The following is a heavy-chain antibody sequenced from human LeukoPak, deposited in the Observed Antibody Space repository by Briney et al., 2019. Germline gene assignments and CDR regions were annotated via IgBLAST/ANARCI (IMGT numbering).Heavy chain of an antibody. CDR2: IYYSGST. J-gene: IGHJ5*02. V-gene: IGHV4-39*07. CDR1: GGSISSSSYY. D-gene: IGHD6-6*01. Sequence: NPSETLSLTCTVSGGSISSSSYYWGWIRQPPGKGLEWIGSIYYSGSTYYNPSLKSRVTISVDTSKNQFSLKLSSVTAADTAVYYCARLIAARHPLGFDPWGQGTLVTVSS. CDR3: ARLIAARHPLGFDP.